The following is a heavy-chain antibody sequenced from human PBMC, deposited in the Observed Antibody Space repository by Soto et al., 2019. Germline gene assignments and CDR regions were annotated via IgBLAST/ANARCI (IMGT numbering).Heavy chain of an antibody. V-gene: IGHV1-69*12. J-gene: IGHJ2*01. D-gene: IGHD6-19*01. CDR3: AQTLGSAVAGPGRFDL. CDR1: GGTFSRYA. Sequence: QVQLVQSGAEVKKPGSSVKVSCKASGGTFSRYAISWVRQAPGQGLEWMGGITPMFGTANYAQKFQGRVTITADEYTSTVHMELGRLRSEDTAVYYCAQTLGSAVAGPGRFDLWGRGTLVIVSS. CDR2: ITPMFGTA.